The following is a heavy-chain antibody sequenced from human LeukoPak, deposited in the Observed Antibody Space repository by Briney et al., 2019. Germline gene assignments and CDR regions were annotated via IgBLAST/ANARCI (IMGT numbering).Heavy chain of an antibody. CDR1: GGSISSYY. D-gene: IGHD6-6*01. Sequence: LETLSLTCTVSGGSISSYYWSWIRQPAGKGLEWIGRIYTSGSTNYNPSLKSRVTMSVDTSKNQFSLKLSSVTAADTAVYYCAKSGIAARFSGRYSYYYMDVWGKGTTVTVSS. V-gene: IGHV4-4*07. J-gene: IGHJ6*03. CDR3: AKSGIAARFSGRYSYYYMDV. CDR2: IYTSGST.